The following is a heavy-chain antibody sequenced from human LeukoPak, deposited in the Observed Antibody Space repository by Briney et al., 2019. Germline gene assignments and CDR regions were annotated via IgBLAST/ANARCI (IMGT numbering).Heavy chain of an antibody. D-gene: IGHD3-10*01. J-gene: IGHJ4*02. V-gene: IGHV3-30*02. Sequence: GESLRLSCAASGFTFSSYGKHWVRQAPAKGLERVAFIRYDGSNKYYADSVKGRFTISRDNSKNTLYLQMNSLRAEDTAVYYCAKDLIIDYYGSGSYFEGINYWGQGTLVTVSS. CDR3: AKDLIIDYYGSGSYFEGINY. CDR2: IRYDGSNK. CDR1: GFTFSSYG.